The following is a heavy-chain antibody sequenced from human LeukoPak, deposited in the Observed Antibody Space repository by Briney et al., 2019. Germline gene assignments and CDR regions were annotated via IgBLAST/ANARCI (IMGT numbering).Heavy chain of an antibody. CDR3: AKDIQLSY. CDR1: GFPFSSYW. J-gene: IGHJ4*02. Sequence: GGSLRLSCVASGFPFSSYWMTWVRQAPGKGLEWVANIKQDGSKKSYVDSVKGRFTISRDNAKNSLYLQMNSLRAEDTAVYCCAKDIQLSYWGQGALVTVSS. D-gene: IGHD1-1*01. CDR2: IKQDGSKK. V-gene: IGHV3-7*03.